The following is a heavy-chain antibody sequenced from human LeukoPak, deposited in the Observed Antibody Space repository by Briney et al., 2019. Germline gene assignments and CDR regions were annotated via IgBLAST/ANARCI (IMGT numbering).Heavy chain of an antibody. CDR1: GYTFTGYY. V-gene: IGHV1-2*02. D-gene: IGHD6-13*01. CDR3: ARAPLEPGIAAAGTAPAWFDP. Sequence: ASVKVSCKASGYTFTGYYMHWVRQAPGQGLEWMGWINPNSGGTNYAQKFQGRVTMTRDTSISTAYMELSRLRSDDTAVYYCARAPLEPGIAAAGTAPAWFDPWGQGTLVTVSS. CDR2: INPNSGGT. J-gene: IGHJ5*02.